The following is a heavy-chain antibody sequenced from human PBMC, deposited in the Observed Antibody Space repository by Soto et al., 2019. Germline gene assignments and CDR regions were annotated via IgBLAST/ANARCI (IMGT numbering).Heavy chain of an antibody. CDR3: ARDWEGFDP. J-gene: IGHJ5*02. CDR2: IYYSGST. D-gene: IGHD1-26*01. V-gene: IGHV4-59*01. CDR1: GGSISSSY. Sequence: PSVTLSLTCTASGGSISSSYCRWIRQPPGKGLEWIGYIYYSGSTNYTPSLKSRVTISVDTSKNQFSLKLSSVTAADTAVYYCARDWEGFDPWGQGTLVTVSS.